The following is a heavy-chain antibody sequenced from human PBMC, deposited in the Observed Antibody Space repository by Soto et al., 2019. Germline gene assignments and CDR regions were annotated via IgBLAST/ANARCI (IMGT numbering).Heavy chain of an antibody. J-gene: IGHJ3*02. D-gene: IGHD6-13*01. CDR1: GGTFSSYA. CDR2: IIPIFGTA. Sequence: SVKVSCKASGGTFSSYAISWVRQAPGQGLEWMGGIIPIFGTANYAQKFQGRVTITADESTSTAYMELSSLRSEDTAVYYCARKVPTTWIAAAGFDAFDIWGKGTMVTVSS. V-gene: IGHV1-69*13. CDR3: ARKVPTTWIAAAGFDAFDI.